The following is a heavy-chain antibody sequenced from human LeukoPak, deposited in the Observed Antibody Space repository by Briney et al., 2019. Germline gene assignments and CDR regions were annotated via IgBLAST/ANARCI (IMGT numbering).Heavy chain of an antibody. D-gene: IGHD3-22*01. V-gene: IGHV3-23*01. Sequence: GGSLSLSCAASGFTFSSYGMSWVRQAPGKGLEWVSAISGSGGSTYYADSVKGRFTISRDNSKNTLYLQMNSLRAEDTAVYYCAKGGGITMIVVVITTFDYWGQGTLVTVSS. CDR1: GFTFSSYG. J-gene: IGHJ4*02. CDR3: AKGGGITMIVVVITTFDY. CDR2: ISGSGGST.